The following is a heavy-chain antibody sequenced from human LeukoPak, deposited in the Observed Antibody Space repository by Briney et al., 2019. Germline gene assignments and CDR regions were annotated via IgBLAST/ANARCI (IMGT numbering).Heavy chain of an antibody. Sequence: PSETLSLTCTVSGGSISSSSYYWGWIRQPPGKGLEWIGVINHSGSTNYNPSLKSRVTISVDTSKNQFSLKLSSVTAADTAVYYCARVRTTVTYYFDYWGQGTLVTVSS. J-gene: IGHJ4*02. CDR2: INHSGST. V-gene: IGHV4-39*07. D-gene: IGHD4-17*01. CDR3: ARVRTTVTYYFDY. CDR1: GGSISSSSYY.